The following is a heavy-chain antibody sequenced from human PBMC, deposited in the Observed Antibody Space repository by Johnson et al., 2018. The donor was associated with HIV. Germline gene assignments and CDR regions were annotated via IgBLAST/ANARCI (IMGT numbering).Heavy chain of an antibody. V-gene: IGHV3-66*01. CDR3: AKDSGANGNYGAFDI. CDR2: IYSGGST. CDR1: GFTVSSNY. J-gene: IGHJ3*02. Sequence: VQLVESGGGVVRPGGSLRLSCAASGFTVSSNYMSWVRQAPGKGLEWVSVIYSGGSTYYADSVKGRFTISRDNSKNTLYLQMNSLISEDTAVYYCAKDSGANGNYGAFDIWGQGTMVTVSS. D-gene: IGHD1-7*01.